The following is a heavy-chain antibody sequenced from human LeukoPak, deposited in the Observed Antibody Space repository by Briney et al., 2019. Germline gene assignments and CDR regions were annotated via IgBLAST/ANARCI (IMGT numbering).Heavy chain of an antibody. CDR2: IIPIFGTA. Sequence: SVVVSCKASGGTFSSYAISWVRQAPGQGLEWMGRIIPIFGTANYAQRFQGRVTITTDESTSTAYMELSSLRSEDTAVYYCARAAFGAYYYDSSGYENWGQGTLVTVSS. CDR1: GGTFSSYA. V-gene: IGHV1-69*05. CDR3: ARAAFGAYYYDSSGYEN. D-gene: IGHD3-22*01. J-gene: IGHJ4*02.